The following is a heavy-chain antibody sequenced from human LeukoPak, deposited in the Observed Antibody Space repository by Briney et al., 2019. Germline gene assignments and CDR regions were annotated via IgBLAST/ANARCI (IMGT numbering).Heavy chain of an antibody. CDR2: ISAYNGNT. CDR1: GYTFTSYG. D-gene: IGHD3-9*01. Sequence: ASVQVSCKASGYTFTSYGISWVRQAPGQGLEWMGWISAYNGNTNYAQKLQGRVTMTTDTSTSTAYMELRSLRSDDTAVYYCARDLRYFDWSMSDYWGQGTLVTVSS. V-gene: IGHV1-18*01. CDR3: ARDLRYFDWSMSDY. J-gene: IGHJ4*02.